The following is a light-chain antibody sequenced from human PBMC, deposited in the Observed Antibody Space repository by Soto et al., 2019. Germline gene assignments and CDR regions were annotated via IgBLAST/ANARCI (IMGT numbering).Light chain of an antibody. CDR3: QQSAGSPRT. CDR1: QSVSTY. Sequence: IVLTQSPGTLSLSPGERATLSCRASQSVSTYLAWYQQKPGQAPRLLIYGASSRATGIPDRFSGSGFGTDFTLTIRRLEPEDFAVYYCQQSAGSPRTFGQGTKVDIK. J-gene: IGKJ1*01. CDR2: GAS. V-gene: IGKV3-20*01.